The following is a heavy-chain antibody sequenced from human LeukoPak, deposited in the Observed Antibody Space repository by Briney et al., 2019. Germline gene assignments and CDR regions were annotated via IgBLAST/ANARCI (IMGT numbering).Heavy chain of an antibody. CDR3: ATLLWWKGFDY. CDR2: ISSSGSTI. D-gene: IGHD2-21*01. Sequence: GGSLRLSCAASGFTFKSFVMSWVRQAPGKGLEWVSYISSSGSTIYYADSVKGRFTISRDNAKNSLYLQMNSLRAEDTAVYYCATLLWWKGFDYWGQGTLVTVSS. V-gene: IGHV3-11*01. J-gene: IGHJ4*02. CDR1: GFTFKSFV.